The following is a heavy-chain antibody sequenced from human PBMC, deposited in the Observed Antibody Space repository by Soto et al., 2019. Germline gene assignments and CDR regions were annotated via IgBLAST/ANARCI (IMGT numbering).Heavy chain of an antibody. Sequence: ASVKVSCKASGYTFTSYAMHWVRQAPGQRLEWMGWINAGNGNTKYSQKFQGRVTITRDTSASTAYMELSSLRSEDTAVYYCARVYLRYFDWLHFDYWGQGTLVTVSS. J-gene: IGHJ4*02. CDR3: ARVYLRYFDWLHFDY. V-gene: IGHV1-3*01. CDR2: INAGNGNT. D-gene: IGHD3-9*01. CDR1: GYTFTSYA.